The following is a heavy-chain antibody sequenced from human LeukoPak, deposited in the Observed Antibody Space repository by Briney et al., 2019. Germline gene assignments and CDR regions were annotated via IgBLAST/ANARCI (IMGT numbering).Heavy chain of an antibody. V-gene: IGHV3-30-3*01. Sequence: PGGSLRLSCAASGFTFSSYAMHWVRQAPGKGLEWVAVIPYDGSNKYYADSVKGRFTISRDNSKNTLYLQMNSLRAEDTAVYYCAREEPAGTLYYWGQGTLVTVSS. CDR1: GFTFSSYA. CDR3: AREEPAGTLYY. D-gene: IGHD6-13*01. J-gene: IGHJ4*02. CDR2: IPYDGSNK.